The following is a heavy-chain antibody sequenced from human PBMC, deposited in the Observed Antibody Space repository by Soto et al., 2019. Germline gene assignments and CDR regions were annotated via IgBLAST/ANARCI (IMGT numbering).Heavy chain of an antibody. CDR2: FDPEDGET. J-gene: IGHJ4*02. D-gene: IGHD3-9*01. CDR1: GYTLTELS. Sequence: ASVKVSCKVSGYTLTELSMHWVRQAPGKGLEWMGGFDPEDGETIYAQKFQGRVTMTEDTSTDTAYMELSSLRSEDTAVYYFATDERDYDILTGYYTLDFDYWGQGTLVTVSS. CDR3: ATDERDYDILTGYYTLDFDY. V-gene: IGHV1-24*01.